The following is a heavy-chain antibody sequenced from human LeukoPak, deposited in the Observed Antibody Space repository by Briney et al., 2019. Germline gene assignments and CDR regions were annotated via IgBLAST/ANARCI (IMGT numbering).Heavy chain of an antibody. CDR3: ARWGAVRGVIRSGYYYYGMDV. Sequence: ASVKVSCKASGYTFTSYDINWVRQATGLGLEWMGWMNPNSGNTGYAQKFQGRVTMTRNTSISTAYVELSSLRSEDTAVYYCARWGAVRGVIRSGYYYYGMDVWGQGTTVTVSS. CDR2: MNPNSGNT. J-gene: IGHJ6*02. V-gene: IGHV1-8*01. CDR1: GYTFTSYD. D-gene: IGHD3-10*01.